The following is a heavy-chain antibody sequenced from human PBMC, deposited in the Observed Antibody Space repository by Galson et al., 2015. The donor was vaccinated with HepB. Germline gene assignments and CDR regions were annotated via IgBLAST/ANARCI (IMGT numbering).Heavy chain of an antibody. Sequence: SVKVSCKASGGTFSSYTISWVRQAPGQGLEWMGRIIPILGIANYAQKFQGRVTITADKSTSTAYMELSSLRSEGTAVYYCARSSSGWYGFDYWGQGTLVTVSS. CDR1: GGTFSSYT. D-gene: IGHD6-19*01. CDR3: ARSSSGWYGFDY. V-gene: IGHV1-69*02. CDR2: IIPILGIA. J-gene: IGHJ4*02.